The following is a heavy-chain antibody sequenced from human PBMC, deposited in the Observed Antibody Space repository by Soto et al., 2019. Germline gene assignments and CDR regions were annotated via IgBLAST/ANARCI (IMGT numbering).Heavy chain of an antibody. Sequence: PGGSLRLSCAASVFTFSSYWMHWVRQAPGKGLVWVSRINIDGSSTSYADSVKGRFTISRDNAKNTLYLQMNSLRAEDTAVYYCARDLSRSTYYYYGMEVWGQGTTVTLSS. J-gene: IGHJ6*01. CDR2: INIDGSST. D-gene: IGHD3-16*02. V-gene: IGHV3-74*01. CDR3: ARDLSRSTYYYYGMEV. CDR1: VFTFSSYW.